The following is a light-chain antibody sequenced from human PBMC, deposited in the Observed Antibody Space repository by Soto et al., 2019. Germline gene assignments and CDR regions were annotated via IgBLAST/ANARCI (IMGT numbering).Light chain of an antibody. CDR3: QTWGTGIQV. CDR1: SGHSSYA. CDR2: LNSDGSH. J-gene: IGLJ1*01. V-gene: IGLV4-69*01. Sequence: VLTQSPSASASLGASVKLTCTLSSGHSSYAIAWHQQQPEKGPRYLMKLNSDGSHSKGDGIPDRFSGSSSGAERYLTISSLQSEDEADYYCQTWGTGIQVFGTGTNLTVL.